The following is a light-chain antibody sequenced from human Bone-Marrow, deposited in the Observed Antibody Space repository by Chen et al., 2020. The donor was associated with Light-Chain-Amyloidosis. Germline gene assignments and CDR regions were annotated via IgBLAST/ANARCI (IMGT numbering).Light chain of an antibody. Sequence: SYELTQPPSVSVSPGQTARHTCSGDDLPTKYAYWYQQKPGQAPVLVIHRDTVRPSGISERVSGSSSGTTATLTISGVQAEDEADYHCQSADSSGTYEVIFGGGTKLTVL. J-gene: IGLJ2*01. CDR3: QSADSSGTYEVI. CDR2: RDT. V-gene: IGLV3-25*03. CDR1: DLPTKY.